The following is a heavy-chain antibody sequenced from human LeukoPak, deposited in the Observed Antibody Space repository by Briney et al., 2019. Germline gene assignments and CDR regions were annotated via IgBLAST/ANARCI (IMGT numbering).Heavy chain of an antibody. Sequence: ASVKVSCKASGYTFTSYYMHWVRQGPGQGLEWMGWINPNSGVTDYAQKFQGRVTMTRDTSISTAYMELSRLSPDDTAVYYCARDYQTEAPDYWGQGTLVTVSS. V-gene: IGHV1-2*02. CDR3: ARDYQTEAPDY. J-gene: IGHJ4*02. CDR2: INPNSGVT. CDR1: GYTFTSYY.